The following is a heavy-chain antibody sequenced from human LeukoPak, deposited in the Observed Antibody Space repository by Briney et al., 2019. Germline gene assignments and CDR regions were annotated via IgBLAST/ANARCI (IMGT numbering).Heavy chain of an antibody. V-gene: IGHV4-39*07. CDR2: IYYSGNT. D-gene: IGHD6-6*01. CDR3: ARDSLEYSSSSDAD. CDR1: GGSISRSSYY. Sequence: PSETLSLTCTVSGGSISRSSYYWGWIRQPPGKGLEWIGSIYYSGNTYYNPSLKSRVTISVDTSKNQFSLKLSSVTAADTAVYYCARDSLEYSSSSDADWGQGTLVTVSS. J-gene: IGHJ4*02.